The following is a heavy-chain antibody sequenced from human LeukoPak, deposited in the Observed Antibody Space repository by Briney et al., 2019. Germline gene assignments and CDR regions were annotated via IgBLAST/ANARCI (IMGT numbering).Heavy chain of an antibody. Sequence: SSETLSLTCTVSGGSISSYYWSWIRQPPGKGLEWIGYIYYSGSTNYNPSLKSRVTISVDTSKNQFSLKLSSVTAADTAVYYCARQGLWFGELDFDYWGQGTLVTVSS. J-gene: IGHJ4*02. CDR1: GGSISSYY. CDR2: IYYSGST. V-gene: IGHV4-59*08. CDR3: ARQGLWFGELDFDY. D-gene: IGHD3-10*01.